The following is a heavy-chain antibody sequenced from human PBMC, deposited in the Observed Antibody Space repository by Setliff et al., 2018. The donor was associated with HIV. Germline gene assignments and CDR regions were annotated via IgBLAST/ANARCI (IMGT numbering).Heavy chain of an antibody. CDR1: GGSISSSSYY. D-gene: IGHD3-22*01. J-gene: IGHJ1*01. V-gene: IGHV4-39*07. Sequence: LSLTCTVSGGSISSSSYYWGWIRQPPGKGLEWIGSIYYSGSTYYNPSLKSRVTISVDTSKNQFSLKLSSVTAADTAVYYCAQDYYDSGGYYPTEYFQHWGQGTPVTVSS. CDR2: IYYSGST. CDR3: AQDYYDSGGYYPTEYFQH.